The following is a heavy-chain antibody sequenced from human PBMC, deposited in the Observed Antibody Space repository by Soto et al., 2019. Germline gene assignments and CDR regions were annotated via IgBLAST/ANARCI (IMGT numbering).Heavy chain of an antibody. J-gene: IGHJ6*03. CDR2: IKQDGSEK. D-gene: IGHD3-10*01. Sequence: GGSLRLSCAASGFTFSNYVMSWVRQAPGKGLEWVANIKQDGSEKYYVDSVKGRFTISRDNAKNSLYLQMNSLRAEDTAVYYCAREYTALLGPNYMDVWGKGTTVTVSS. CDR3: AREYTALLGPNYMDV. V-gene: IGHV3-7*01. CDR1: GFTFSNYV.